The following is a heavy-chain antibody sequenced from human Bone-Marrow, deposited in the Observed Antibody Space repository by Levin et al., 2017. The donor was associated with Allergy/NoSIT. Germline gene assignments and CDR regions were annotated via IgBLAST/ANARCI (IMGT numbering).Heavy chain of an antibody. J-gene: IGHJ5*02. V-gene: IGHV4-59*01. Sequence: SCTVSGGSISSYYWSWIRQPPGKGLEWIGYIYYSGSTNYNPSLKSRVTISVDTSKNQFSLKLSSVTAADTAVYYCARNIAAGPGDWFDPWGQGTLVTVSS. D-gene: IGHD6-13*01. CDR1: GGSISSYY. CDR3: ARNIAAGPGDWFDP. CDR2: IYYSGST.